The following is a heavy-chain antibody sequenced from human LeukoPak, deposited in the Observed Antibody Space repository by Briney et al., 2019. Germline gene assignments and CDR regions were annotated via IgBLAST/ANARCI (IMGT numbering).Heavy chain of an antibody. CDR2: FHITGST. CDR1: GDSISSYY. J-gene: IGHJ4*02. Sequence: PSETLSLTCTVSGDSISSYYWSWIRLPAGKGLEWIGRFHITGSTTYNPSLKSRVSISVDTSRNQFSLKLRSVTAAGTAVYYCASMSQPSGSFDLWGQGTLVTVSS. V-gene: IGHV4-4*07. CDR3: ASMSQPSGSFDL. D-gene: IGHD3-10*01.